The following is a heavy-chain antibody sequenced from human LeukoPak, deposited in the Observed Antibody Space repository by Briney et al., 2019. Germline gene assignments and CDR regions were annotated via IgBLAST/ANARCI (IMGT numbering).Heavy chain of an antibody. CDR3: ARDRQELSHYYYYMGV. V-gene: IGHV3-33*07. CDR1: GFTFSNYG. CDR2: IWNGGSNK. J-gene: IGHJ6*03. D-gene: IGHD3-10*01. Sequence: GRSLRLSCVASGFTFSNYGMYWVRQAPGKGLEWVALIWNGGSNKYYVDSVKGRFTISRDNSKNTLYLQMNSLRAEDTAVYYCARDRQELSHYYYYMGVWGKGTTVIVSS.